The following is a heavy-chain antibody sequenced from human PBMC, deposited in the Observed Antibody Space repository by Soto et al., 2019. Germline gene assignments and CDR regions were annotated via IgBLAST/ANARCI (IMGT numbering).Heavy chain of an antibody. CDR1: GFTFSDHY. V-gene: IGHV3-72*01. Sequence: GGSLRLSCAASGFTFSDHYMDWVRQAPGKGLEWVGRTRNKANSYTTEYAASVKGRFTISRDDSKNSLYLQMNSLKTEDTAVYYCARVELATKVLAYWGQGTLVTVSS. CDR3: ARVELATKVLAY. CDR2: TRNKANSYTT. J-gene: IGHJ4*02. D-gene: IGHD5-12*01.